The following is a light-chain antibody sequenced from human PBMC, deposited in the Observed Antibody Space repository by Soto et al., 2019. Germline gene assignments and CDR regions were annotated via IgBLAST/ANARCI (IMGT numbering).Light chain of an antibody. CDR1: SSNIGAGYD. CDR2: SNN. J-gene: IGLJ2*01. CDR3: QSYDSSLTSSGVV. V-gene: IGLV1-40*01. Sequence: QLVLTQPPSVSGAPGQRVTISCTGSSSNIGAGYDVHWYQQLPGTAPKLLLYSNNNRPSGVPDRFSGSKSGTSASLAITGVQAEDEADYYCQSYDSSLTSSGVVFGGGTKLTVL.